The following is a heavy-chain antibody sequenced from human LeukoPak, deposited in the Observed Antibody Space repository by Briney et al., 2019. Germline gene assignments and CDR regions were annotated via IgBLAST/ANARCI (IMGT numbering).Heavy chain of an antibody. Sequence: GGSLRLSCAASGFTFSSYWMTWVRQTPGKGLEWVANINQDGSEKYYVDSVKGRFTISRDNAKNSLYLQMNGLRAEDTAVYYCARVRGSGGDFWSGYSLTNYYYYMDVWGKGTTVTVSS. CDR2: INQDGSEK. D-gene: IGHD3-3*01. J-gene: IGHJ6*03. CDR3: ARVRGSGGDFWSGYSLTNYYYYMDV. CDR1: GFTFSSYW. V-gene: IGHV3-7*01.